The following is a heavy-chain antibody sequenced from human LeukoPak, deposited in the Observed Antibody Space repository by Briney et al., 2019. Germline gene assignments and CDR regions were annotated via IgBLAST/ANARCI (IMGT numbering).Heavy chain of an antibody. CDR3: ARDKGGYSGYATWFDP. CDR1: GFTFSSYG. Sequence: GGSLRLSCAAPGFTFSSYGMHWVRQAPGKGLEWVAVIWYDGSNKYYADSVKGRFTISRDNSKNTLYLQMNSLRAEDTAVYYCARDKGGYSGYATWFDPWGQGTLVTVSS. V-gene: IGHV3-33*01. CDR2: IWYDGSNK. J-gene: IGHJ5*02. D-gene: IGHD5-12*01.